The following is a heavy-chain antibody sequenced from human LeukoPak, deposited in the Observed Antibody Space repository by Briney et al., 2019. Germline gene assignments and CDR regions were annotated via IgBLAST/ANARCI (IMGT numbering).Heavy chain of an antibody. CDR1: GSTFSSYA. CDR3: ARDLLSPGVTTGVDAFDI. D-gene: IGHD4-17*01. J-gene: IGHJ3*02. V-gene: IGHV1-69*01. CDR2: IIPIFGTA. Sequence: SVKVSCKASGSTFSSYAISWVRQAPGQGLEWMGGIIPIFGTANYAQKFQGRVTITADESTSTAYMELSSLRSEDTAVYYCARDLLSPGVTTGVDAFDIWGQGTMVTVSS.